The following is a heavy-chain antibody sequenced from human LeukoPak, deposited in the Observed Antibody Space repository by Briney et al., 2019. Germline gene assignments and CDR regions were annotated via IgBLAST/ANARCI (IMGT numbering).Heavy chain of an antibody. V-gene: IGHV1-69*13. J-gene: IGHJ6*04. D-gene: IGHD2-15*01. CDR3: ARDRDCSGGSCYSPDYGMDV. Sequence: ASVKVSCKASGGTFSSYAISWVRQAPGQGLEWVGGIIPIFGTANYAQKFQGRVTITADESTSTAYMELSSLRSEDTAVYYCARDRDCSGGSCYSPDYGMDVWGKGTTATVSS. CDR1: GGTFSSYA. CDR2: IIPIFGTA.